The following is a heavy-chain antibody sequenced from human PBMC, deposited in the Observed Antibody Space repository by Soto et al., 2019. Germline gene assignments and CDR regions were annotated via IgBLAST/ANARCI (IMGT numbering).Heavy chain of an antibody. Sequence: EVQLLESGGGLVQPGGPLSLSCAASGYTFSSYAMSWVRQAPGKGLEWVSAIRGSGGTKYYADSVKGRFTISRDNSNNTLYLQMNSLRAEDTALSYCAKDRLRATPYYFDYWGQGTLVTVST. D-gene: IGHD1-26*01. CDR1: GYTFSSYA. V-gene: IGHV3-23*01. CDR3: AKDRLRATPYYFDY. J-gene: IGHJ4*02. CDR2: IRGSGGTK.